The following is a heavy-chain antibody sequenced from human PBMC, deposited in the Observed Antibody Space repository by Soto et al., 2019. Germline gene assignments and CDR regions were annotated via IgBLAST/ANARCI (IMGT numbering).Heavy chain of an antibody. CDR2: ISAYNGNT. D-gene: IGHD5-12*01. V-gene: IGHV1-18*04. J-gene: IGHJ6*02. CDR1: GYTFTSYG. Sequence: GASVKVSCKASGYTFTSYGISWVRQAPGQGLEWMGWISAYNGNTNYAQKLQGRVTMTTDTSTGTAYMELRSLRSDDTAVYYCATAGGYSGYDYYYYYGMDVWGQGTTVTVSS. CDR3: ATAGGYSGYDYYYYYGMDV.